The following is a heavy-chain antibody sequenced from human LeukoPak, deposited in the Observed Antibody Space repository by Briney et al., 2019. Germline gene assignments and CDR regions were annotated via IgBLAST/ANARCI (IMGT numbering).Heavy chain of an antibody. Sequence: ASVKVSCKVSGYTLTELSMHWVRQAPGKGLEWKGGFDPEDGETIYAQKFQGRVTMTEDTSTDTAYMELSSLRSEDTAVYYCATKPRITMVRGAFFDYWGQGTLVTVSS. CDR2: FDPEDGET. J-gene: IGHJ4*02. CDR3: ATKPRITMVRGAFFDY. CDR1: GYTLTELS. V-gene: IGHV1-24*01. D-gene: IGHD3-10*01.